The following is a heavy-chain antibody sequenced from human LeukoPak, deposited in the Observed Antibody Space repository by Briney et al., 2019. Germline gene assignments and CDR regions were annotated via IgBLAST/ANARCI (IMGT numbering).Heavy chain of an antibody. CDR3: ARGGIAVAGTLGY. Sequence: KTGGSPRLSCAASGFTFNSYSMNWVRQAPGKGLVWVSSISSSSRYIYYADSVKGRFTIYRDNAKNSLYLQNISLRDDDTAVYYCARGGIAVAGTLGYWGQGTLVTVSS. CDR1: GFTFNSYS. J-gene: IGHJ4*02. V-gene: IGHV3-21*01. D-gene: IGHD6-19*01. CDR2: ISSSSRYI.